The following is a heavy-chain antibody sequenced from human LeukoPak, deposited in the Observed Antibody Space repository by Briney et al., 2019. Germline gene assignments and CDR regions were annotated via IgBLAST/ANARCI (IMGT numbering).Heavy chain of an antibody. CDR1: GFTFSSYW. Sequence: GGSLRLSCAASGFTFSSYWMSWVRQAPGKGLEWVANIKQDGSEKYYVDSVKGRFTISRDNAKNSLYLQMNSLRAEDTAVYYCARARYCSSTSCYFIDYWGQGTLVTVSS. CDR2: IKQDGSEK. D-gene: IGHD2-2*01. CDR3: ARARYCSSTSCYFIDY. V-gene: IGHV3-7*01. J-gene: IGHJ4*02.